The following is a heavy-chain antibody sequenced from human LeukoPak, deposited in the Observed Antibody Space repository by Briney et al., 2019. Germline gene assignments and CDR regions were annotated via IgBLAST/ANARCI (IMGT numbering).Heavy chain of an antibody. J-gene: IGHJ4*02. V-gene: IGHV1-46*01. Sequence: ASVKVSCKASGYRFTSYDMHWVRQAPGQGLEWMGIINPSGCITSYAQRFQGRVAMTRDTSTTTVYMEVNSLTSEDTAVYFCARDGPTAAPFDYWGQGTLVTVLS. CDR2: INPSGCIT. CDR3: ARDGPTAAPFDY. CDR1: GYRFTSYD. D-gene: IGHD2-2*01.